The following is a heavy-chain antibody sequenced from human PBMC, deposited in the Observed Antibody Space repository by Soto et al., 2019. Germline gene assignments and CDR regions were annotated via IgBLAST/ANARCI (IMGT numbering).Heavy chain of an antibody. Sequence: EVQLVESGGGLVQPGGSLRLSCEASEFTFSRDEMNWVRQAPGKGLEWIAYIQNHGYSTHYADSVKGRFTISRDNAKNTLYLQMSSLTAEDTAIYYCARGYDAGCHFGYWGQGVLVTVSS. J-gene: IGHJ4*02. V-gene: IGHV3-48*03. CDR3: ARGYDAGCHFGY. CDR1: EFTFSRDE. CDR2: IQNHGYST. D-gene: IGHD1-20*01.